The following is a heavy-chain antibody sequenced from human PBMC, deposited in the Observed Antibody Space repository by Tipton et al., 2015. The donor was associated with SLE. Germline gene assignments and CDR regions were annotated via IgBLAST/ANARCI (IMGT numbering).Heavy chain of an antibody. V-gene: IGHV4-38-2*01. CDR1: GYSISSGYY. D-gene: IGHD3-3*01. CDR3: ARYAAGFDRLDDFWSGYRYYFDY. J-gene: IGHJ4*02. Sequence: LRLSCAVSGYSISSGYYWGWIRQPPGKGLEWIGEINHSESTNYSPSLKGRVTISVDTSKSQFALKLNSVTAADTAVYYCARYAAGFDRLDDFWSGYRYYFDYWGQGTLVTVSS. CDR2: INHSEST.